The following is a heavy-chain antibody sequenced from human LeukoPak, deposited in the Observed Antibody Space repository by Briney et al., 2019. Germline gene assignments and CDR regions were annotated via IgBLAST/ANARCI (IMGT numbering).Heavy chain of an antibody. J-gene: IGHJ6*03. CDR1: GFTFSSYS. D-gene: IGHD5-18*01. CDR2: ISGSGGST. CDR3: AKLGGSRYSYGCYYMDV. Sequence: GGSLRLSCAASGFTFSSYSMNWVRQAPGKGLEWVSAISGSGGSTYYADSVKGRFTISRDNSKNTLYLQMNSLRAEDTAVYYCAKLGGSRYSYGCYYMDVWGKGTTVTVSS. V-gene: IGHV3-23*01.